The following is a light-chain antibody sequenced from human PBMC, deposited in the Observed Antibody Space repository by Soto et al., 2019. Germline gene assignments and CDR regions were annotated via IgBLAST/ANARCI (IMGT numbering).Light chain of an antibody. CDR2: GAS. J-gene: IGKJ3*01. CDR3: QQYGSSFT. Sequence: EIVLTQSPGTLSLSPGERATLSCRASQSVSSSYLAWYQQKPGQAPRLLIYGASSSATGIPDRFSGSGSGTDFTLTISRLEPEDVAEYYCQQYGSSFTFGPGTKVDIK. CDR1: QSVSSSY. V-gene: IGKV3-20*01.